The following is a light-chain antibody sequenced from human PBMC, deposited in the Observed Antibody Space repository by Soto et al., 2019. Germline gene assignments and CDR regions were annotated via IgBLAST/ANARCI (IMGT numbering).Light chain of an antibody. J-gene: IGLJ2*01. V-gene: IGLV1-40*01. Sequence: QSVLTQPPSVSGAPGQRVTISCTGGDSNIGAGYDVHWYRQLPGTAPKLLIYGNTNRPSGVPDRFSGSKSGTSASLAITGLQAEDEADYYCQSYDSSLSVVVFGGGTQLTVL. CDR3: QSYDSSLSVVV. CDR1: DSNIGAGYD. CDR2: GNT.